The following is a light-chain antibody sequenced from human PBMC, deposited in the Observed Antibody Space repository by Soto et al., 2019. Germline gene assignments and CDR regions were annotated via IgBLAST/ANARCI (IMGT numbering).Light chain of an antibody. CDR3: HQRSSWPIT. Sequence: ELVLTQSPGTLSLSPGESATLSCRASQPVSSNFLAWYQQKPGQAPRLLIYGVSSRASGIPARFGGSGSGTDFTLTISSLEPEDFAVYYCHQRSSWPITFGQGTRLENK. CDR2: GVS. V-gene: IGKV3D-20*02. J-gene: IGKJ5*01. CDR1: QPVSSNF.